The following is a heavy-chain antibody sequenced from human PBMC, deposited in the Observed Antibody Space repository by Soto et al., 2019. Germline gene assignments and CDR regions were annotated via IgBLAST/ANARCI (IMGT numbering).Heavy chain of an antibody. J-gene: IGHJ4*02. CDR3: ARSTGRIIDF. D-gene: IGHD2-8*02. CDR2: ISSSSSTI. Sequence: GGSLRLSCAASGFTFSSYSMNWVRQAPGKGLEWVSYISSSSSTIYYADSVKGRFTISRDNAKNSLYLQMNSLRAEDTAVYYCARSTGRIIDFWGQGTLVTVSS. V-gene: IGHV3-48*01. CDR1: GFTFSSYS.